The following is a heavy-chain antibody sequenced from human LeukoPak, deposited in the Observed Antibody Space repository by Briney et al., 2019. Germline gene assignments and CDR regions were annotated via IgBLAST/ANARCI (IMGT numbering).Heavy chain of an antibody. V-gene: IGHV3-53*01. Sequence: GGSLRLSCAASGFTVSTNYMNWVRQAPGKGLEWVSVIYTGGTTYYADSVKGRFTLSRDNSKNTLYLQMNSLRAEDTAVYYCARDSPEEYYYSMDVWGQGTTVTVS. CDR1: GFTVSTNY. CDR2: IYTGGTT. J-gene: IGHJ6*02. CDR3: ARDSPEEYYYSMDV. D-gene: IGHD1-14*01.